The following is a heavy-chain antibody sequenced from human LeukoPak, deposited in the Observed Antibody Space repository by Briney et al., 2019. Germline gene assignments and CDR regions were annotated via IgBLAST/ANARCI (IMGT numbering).Heavy chain of an antibody. CDR1: GYTFTGYF. J-gene: IGHJ4*02. CDR2: INPKSGVT. Sequence: ASVKVSCKDSGYTFTGYFMHCVRQAPGQGLEWMGWINPKSGVTNYVQNFQGRVTMTRDTSNSTAYMELSSLRSDDTAVYFCARWAGTPGICHYGGQGSLVTVSS. CDR3: ARWAGTPGICHY. V-gene: IGHV1-2*02.